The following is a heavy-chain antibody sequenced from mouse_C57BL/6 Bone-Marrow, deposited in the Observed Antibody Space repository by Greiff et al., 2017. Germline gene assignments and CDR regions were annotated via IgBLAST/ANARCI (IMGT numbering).Heavy chain of an antibody. CDR3: ARLGATGTWRYFDV. Sequence: EVKLVESGPELVKPGASVKISCKASGYSFTGYYMNWVKQSPEKSLEWIGEINPSTGGTTYNQKFKAKATLTVDKSSSTAYMQLKSLTSEDSAVYYCARLGATGTWRYFDVWGTGTTVTVSS. D-gene: IGHD4-1*01. CDR1: GYSFTGYY. J-gene: IGHJ1*03. CDR2: INPSTGGT. V-gene: IGHV1-42*01.